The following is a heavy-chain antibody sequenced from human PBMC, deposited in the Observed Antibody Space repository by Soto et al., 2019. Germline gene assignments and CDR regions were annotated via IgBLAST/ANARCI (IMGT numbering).Heavy chain of an antibody. D-gene: IGHD3-16*02. CDR3: ARSSGRIRGDWGGYPNWFDP. CDR1: GGSFSGYY. Sequence: QVQLQQSGAGLLKPSETLSLTCAVYGGSFSGYYWSWIRQSPGKGLEWIGEINHSGSTNYNPSLKSRVTISVDTSKNKCSLELSSVAAGDTAVYYCARSSGRIRGDWGGYPNWFDPWGRGSLVTVSS. CDR2: INHSGST. J-gene: IGHJ5*02. V-gene: IGHV4-34*01.